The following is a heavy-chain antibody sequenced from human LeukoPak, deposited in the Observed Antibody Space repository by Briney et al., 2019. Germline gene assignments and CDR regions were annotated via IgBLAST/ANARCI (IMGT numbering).Heavy chain of an antibody. CDR1: GFSFSNYY. J-gene: IGHJ5*02. Sequence: GGSLRLSCAGSGFSFSNYYMSWVRQAPGKGLGWVSLIRDSGETFYADSVKGRFTISRDNSKNTMYLQMNRLRVEDTAVYFCARDRAVTQDWVEFDPWGQGTLVTVSS. CDR2: IRDSGET. V-gene: IGHV3-66*03. CDR3: ARDRAVTQDWVEFDP. D-gene: IGHD4-17*01.